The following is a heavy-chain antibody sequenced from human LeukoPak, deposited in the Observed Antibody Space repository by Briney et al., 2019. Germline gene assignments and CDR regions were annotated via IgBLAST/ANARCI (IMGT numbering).Heavy chain of an antibody. CDR2: FYLDGNI. D-gene: IGHD2-15*01. J-gene: IGHJ4*02. CDR1: GDFITAYY. Sequence: AETLSLTCTVSGDFITAYYWSRIRQSPGKGLEWIGSFYLDGNIYYNPSLENRVTTSLDTSKNQFSLRLNSVTAADTAIYYCAIRVETAAKYFDFWGQGTLVTVSS. CDR3: AIRVETAAKYFDF. V-gene: IGHV4-38-2*02.